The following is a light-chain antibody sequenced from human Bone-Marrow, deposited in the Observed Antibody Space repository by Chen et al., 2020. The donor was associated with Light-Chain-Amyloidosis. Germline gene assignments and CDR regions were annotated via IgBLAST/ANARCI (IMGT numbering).Light chain of an antibody. J-gene: IGLJ3*02. CDR2: DDS. V-gene: IGLV3-21*02. CDR3: QVWDRSSDRPV. CDR1: NIGSTS. Sequence: SYELTQPSSVSVAPGQTATIACGGNNIGSTSVHWYQQTPGQAPLLVVYDDSDRPSGIPGRLSGSNSGNTATLTISRVEAGDEADYYCQVWDRSSDRPVFGGGTKLTVL.